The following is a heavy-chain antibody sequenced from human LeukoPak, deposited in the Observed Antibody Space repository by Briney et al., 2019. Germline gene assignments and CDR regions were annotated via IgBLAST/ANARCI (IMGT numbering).Heavy chain of an antibody. D-gene: IGHD6-19*01. CDR1: GFTFSSYG. J-gene: IGHJ5*02. V-gene: IGHV3-30*18. Sequence: GRSLRLSCAASGFTFSSYGIHWVRQAPGKGLEWVAVISYDGSNKYYADSVKGRFTISRDNSKNTLYLQMNSLRAEDTAVYYCAKEGGSGWYGGAYNWFDPWGQGTLVTVSS. CDR3: AKEGGSGWYGGAYNWFDP. CDR2: ISYDGSNK.